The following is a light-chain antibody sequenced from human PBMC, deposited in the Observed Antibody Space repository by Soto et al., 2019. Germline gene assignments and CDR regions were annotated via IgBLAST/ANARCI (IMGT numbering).Light chain of an antibody. Sequence: EIVLAQSPGALSLSPGERATRPCRASQSVSSTLAWYQQKPGQAPRLLIYDASTRATGIPARFSGSGSGTEFTLTISSLQSEDFVVYYCQQYDNWPLTFGGGTKVDIK. CDR3: QQYDNWPLT. J-gene: IGKJ4*01. V-gene: IGKV3-15*01. CDR1: QSVSST. CDR2: DAS.